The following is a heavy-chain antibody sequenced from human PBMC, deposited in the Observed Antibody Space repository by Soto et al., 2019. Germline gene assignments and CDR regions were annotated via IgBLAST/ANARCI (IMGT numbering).Heavy chain of an antibody. J-gene: IGHJ6*02. Sequence: ASVQVSCKASGFTFTSSAVQWVRQARGQRLEWLGWIVVGSGNTNYAQKFQERVTITRDMSTSTAYMELSSRRSEDTAVYYCAAATIPYSSSWYRPYYYYGMDVWGQGTTVTVSS. CDR3: AAATIPYSSSWYRPYYYYGMDV. V-gene: IGHV1-58*01. CDR2: IVVGSGNT. CDR1: GFTFTSSA. D-gene: IGHD6-13*01.